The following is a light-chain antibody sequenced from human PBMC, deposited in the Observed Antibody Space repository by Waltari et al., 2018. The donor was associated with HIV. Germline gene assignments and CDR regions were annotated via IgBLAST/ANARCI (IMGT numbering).Light chain of an antibody. Sequence: EIAMLQSPATLSVSPGERATLSCRASQRVSSKLAWYQQKPGQAPRLLIYGASTRSTGIPGRFSGSESGTEFILTISSLQSEDCAVYYCQQYYKWPLTFGQGTRLEIK. CDR1: QRVSSK. CDR3: QQYYKWPLT. J-gene: IGKJ5*01. V-gene: IGKV3D-15*01. CDR2: GAS.